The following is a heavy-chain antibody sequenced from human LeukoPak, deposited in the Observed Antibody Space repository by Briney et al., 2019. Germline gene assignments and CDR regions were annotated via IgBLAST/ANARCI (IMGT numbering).Heavy chain of an antibody. Sequence: GGSLRLSCAASGFTFRNYWMNWVRQAPGKGLEWVANIKPDGREKRYVDSVKGRFTISRDNAKNSLYLQMNSLRAEDTAVYYCARVVGTDEGADYWGQGTLVTVSS. CDR2: IKPDGREK. D-gene: IGHD1-7*01. V-gene: IGHV3-7*04. J-gene: IGHJ4*02. CDR3: ARVVGTDEGADY. CDR1: GFTFRNYW.